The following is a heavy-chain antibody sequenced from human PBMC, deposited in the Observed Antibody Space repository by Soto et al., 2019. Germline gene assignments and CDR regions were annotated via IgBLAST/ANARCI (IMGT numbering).Heavy chain of an antibody. D-gene: IGHD3-16*01. CDR1: GFTFSSYA. Sequence: GGSLRLSCAASGFTFSSYAMSWVRQAPGKGLEWVSAISGSGGSTYYADSEKGRITISRDNSKNTLYQQMNSLRDENTAVYYCAKYDLDVKGGSRVVGTGPVGDCWGRGTLVTVSS. CDR2: ISGSGGST. V-gene: IGHV3-23*01. J-gene: IGHJ4*02. CDR3: AKYDLDVKGGSRVVGTGPVGDC.